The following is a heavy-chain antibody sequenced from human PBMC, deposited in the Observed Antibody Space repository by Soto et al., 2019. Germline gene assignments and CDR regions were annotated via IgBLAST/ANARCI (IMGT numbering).Heavy chain of an antibody. CDR3: VRAAGYSGNDYVYYYGMDV. CDR2: VWYDGRNK. Sequence: QVQVVESGGGVVQPGRSLRLSCAASGFTFSSHGMHWVRQAPGKGLEWVALVWYDGRNKDYADSVKGRFTISRDNSKNTLYLQMNRLGDEDTAVYYCVRAAGYSGNDYVYYYGMDVWGQGTTVTVSS. CDR1: GFTFSSHG. D-gene: IGHD5-12*01. J-gene: IGHJ6*02. V-gene: IGHV3-33*01.